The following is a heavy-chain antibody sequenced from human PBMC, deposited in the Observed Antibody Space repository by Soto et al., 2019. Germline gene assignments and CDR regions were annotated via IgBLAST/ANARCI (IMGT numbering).Heavy chain of an antibody. D-gene: IGHD3-10*01. CDR2: IKTKSDGAVT. CDR1: GLTLSDAW. V-gene: IGHV3-15*05. J-gene: IGHJ4*02. CDR3: ARECFGDFV. Sequence: EVQLVESGGGLVKPGGSLRLSCVGSGLTLSDAWMNWVRQIPGKGPEWVGRIKTKSDGAVTDYAALAKGRFPISRDDSENAVYLQINSVKSEDTAVYYCARECFGDFVWGQGNRVSVSS.